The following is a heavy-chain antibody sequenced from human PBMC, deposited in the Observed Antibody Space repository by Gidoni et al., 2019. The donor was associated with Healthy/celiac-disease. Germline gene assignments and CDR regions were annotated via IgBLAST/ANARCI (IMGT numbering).Heavy chain of an antibody. CDR2: INPNSGGT. CDR1: GSTFTGYY. Sequence: QVPLVQSGAEVKTPGASVKVSCKASGSTFTGYYMHWVRQAPGQGLEWMGWINPNSGGTNYAQKFQGRVTMTRDTSISTAYMELSRLRSDDTAVYYCASLGARGVRYYYYMDVWGKGTTVTVSS. J-gene: IGHJ6*03. CDR3: ASLGARGVRYYYYMDV. V-gene: IGHV1-2*02. D-gene: IGHD3-10*01.